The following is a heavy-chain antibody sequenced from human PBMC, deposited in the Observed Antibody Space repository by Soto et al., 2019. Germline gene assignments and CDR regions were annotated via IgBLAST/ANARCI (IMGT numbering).Heavy chain of an antibody. CDR1: GFTFSSYA. CDR3: AKDPLSPYYYDSSGSPSY. Sequence: GGSLRLSCAASGFTFSSYAMSWVRQAPGKGLEWVSAISDSGGSTYYADSVKGRFTISRDNSKNTLYLQMNSLRAEDTAVYYCAKDPLSPYYYDSSGSPSYWGQGTLVTVSS. D-gene: IGHD3-22*01. CDR2: ISDSGGST. J-gene: IGHJ4*02. V-gene: IGHV3-23*01.